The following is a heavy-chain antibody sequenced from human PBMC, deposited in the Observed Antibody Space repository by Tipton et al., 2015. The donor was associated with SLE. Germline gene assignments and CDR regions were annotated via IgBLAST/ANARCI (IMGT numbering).Heavy chain of an antibody. CDR1: GGSIGNNQ. CDR2: VYNSGTS. J-gene: IGHJ6*02. V-gene: IGHV4-4*07. D-gene: IGHD2-21*01. Sequence: TLSLTCTVSGGSIGNNQWSWIRQPAGRGLEWIGRVYNSGTSRYNPSLTSRVGVAMDASKNQVSLKLRSVTAADTAVYYCARDLGSLWSRYGLDIWGQGTTVTVSS. CDR3: ARDLGSLWSRYGLDI.